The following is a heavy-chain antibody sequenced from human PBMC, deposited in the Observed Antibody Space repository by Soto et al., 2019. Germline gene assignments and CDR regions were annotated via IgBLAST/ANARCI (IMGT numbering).Heavy chain of an antibody. V-gene: IGHV3-73*02. D-gene: IGHD1-26*01. Sequence: EVPLVESGGGWVQPGGSLKLSCSGSGFSFSDSAIHWVRQASGQGLEWVGRIRDKANHYATAYDVSVRGSFTISRDDSENTAYLQMNSLKTEDTAVYYCTRPPSGSYGDDSDYWGQGTLVTVSS. CDR2: IRDKANHYAT. J-gene: IGHJ4*02. CDR3: TRPPSGSYGDDSDY. CDR1: GFSFSDSA.